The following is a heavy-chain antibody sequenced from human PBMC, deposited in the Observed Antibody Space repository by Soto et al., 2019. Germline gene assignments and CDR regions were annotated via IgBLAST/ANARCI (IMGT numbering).Heavy chain of an antibody. CDR2: IYYSGST. Sequence: PSETLSLTCTVSGGSISSYYWSWIRQPPGKGLEWIGYIYYSGSTNYNPSLKSRVTISVDTSKNQFSLKLSSVTAADTAVYYCARDKVSSSSRGYYYYMDVWGKGTTVTVSS. D-gene: IGHD6-6*01. V-gene: IGHV4-59*01. J-gene: IGHJ6*03. CDR3: ARDKVSSSSRGYYYYMDV. CDR1: GGSISSYY.